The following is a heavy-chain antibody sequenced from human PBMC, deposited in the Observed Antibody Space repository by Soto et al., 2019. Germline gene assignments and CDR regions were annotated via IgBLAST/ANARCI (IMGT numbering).Heavy chain of an antibody. D-gene: IGHD6-13*01. J-gene: IGHJ4*02. CDR2: ISGSGGST. CDR3: AKQGYSSSWPFFDY. Sequence: SLRLSCAASGFTFSGYAMSWVRQAPGKGLEWVSAISGSGGSTYYADSVKGRFTISRDNSKNTLYLQMNSLRAEDTAVYYCAKQGYSSSWPFFDYWGQGTLVTVSS. V-gene: IGHV3-23*01. CDR1: GFTFSGYA.